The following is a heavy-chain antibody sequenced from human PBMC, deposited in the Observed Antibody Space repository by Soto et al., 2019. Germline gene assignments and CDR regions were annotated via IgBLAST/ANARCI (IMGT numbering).Heavy chain of an antibody. J-gene: IGHJ5*02. CDR1: GYTFTDYY. CDR3: ARKRVPCFFTPHLFRP. D-gene: IGHD3-10*02. CDR2: INTNNGGT. Sequence: QVQLVQSGAEVKKPGASVKVSCEASGYTFTDYYMHWVRQAPGQGLEWMGWINTNNGGTNYAQTFHGRVTMTRDTSLSKAHLEPRRPRSGRKAVLLCARKRVPCFFTPHLFRPWGQGTLVTVSS. V-gene: IGHV1-2*02.